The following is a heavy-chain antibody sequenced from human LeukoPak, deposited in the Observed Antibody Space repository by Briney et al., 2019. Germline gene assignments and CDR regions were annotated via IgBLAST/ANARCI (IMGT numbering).Heavy chain of an antibody. D-gene: IGHD3-22*01. CDR1: GFTFSSYS. CDR2: ISSSSTYI. Sequence: GGSLRLSCAASGFTFSSYSMNWVRQDPGKGLEWVSSISSSSTYINQADSVKGRFTISRDNAKKSLYLQMNSLRAEDTAVYYCARTYYYDSSGYREDWFDPWGQGTLVTVSS. V-gene: IGHV3-21*01. J-gene: IGHJ5*02. CDR3: ARTYYYDSSGYREDWFDP.